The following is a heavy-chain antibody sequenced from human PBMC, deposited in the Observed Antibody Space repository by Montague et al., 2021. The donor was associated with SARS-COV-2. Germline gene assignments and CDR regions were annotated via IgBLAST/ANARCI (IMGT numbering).Heavy chain of an antibody. D-gene: IGHD3-3*01. J-gene: IGHJ4*02. V-gene: IGHV4-34*01. Sequence: SETLSLTCAVYGGSFSGYYWSWIRQSPGKGLEWIGEINHSGSTNHNPSLQSRVTISVDKSKNQFSLKLSSVTAADTAVYYCANMGVGRITIFGVVSRGGLDYWGQGTPVTVSS. CDR2: INHSGST. CDR3: ANMGVGRITIFGVVSRGGLDY. CDR1: GGSFSGYY.